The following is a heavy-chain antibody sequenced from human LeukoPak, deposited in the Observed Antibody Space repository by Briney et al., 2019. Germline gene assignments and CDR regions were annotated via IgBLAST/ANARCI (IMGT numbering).Heavy chain of an antibody. J-gene: IGHJ4*02. V-gene: IGHV3-66*01. CDR1: GFTVSRTY. CDR2: INPDGNT. CDR3: ARSYSSGWPRRGDY. Sequence: GGSLRLPCAASGFTVSRTYMSWVRQAPGKGLEWVSVINPDGNTYYADSVKGRFTISRDNAKNSLYLQMNSLRAEDTAVYYCARSYSSGWPRRGDYWGQGTLVTVSS. D-gene: IGHD6-19*01.